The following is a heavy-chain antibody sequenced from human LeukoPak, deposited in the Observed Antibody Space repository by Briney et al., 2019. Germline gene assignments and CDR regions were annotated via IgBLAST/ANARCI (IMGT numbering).Heavy chain of an antibody. CDR1: GDSVSSNSAA. CDR2: TYYRSKWYN. D-gene: IGHD6-13*01. V-gene: IGHV6-1*01. J-gene: IGHJ6*02. CDR3: AREDGIAAAGTDYYYGMDV. Sequence: SQTLSLTCAISGDSVSSNSAAWNWIRQSPSRGLEWLGRTYYRSKWYNDYAVSVKSRITINPDTSKHQVSLQLNSVTPEDTAVYYCAREDGIAAAGTDYYYGMDVWGQGTTVTVSS.